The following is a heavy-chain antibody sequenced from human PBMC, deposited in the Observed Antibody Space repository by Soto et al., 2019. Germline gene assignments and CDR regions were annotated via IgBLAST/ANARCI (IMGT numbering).Heavy chain of an antibody. Sequence: GASVKVSCKASGYTFTGHFMHWVRQAPGQGLEWMGWINPYSGGADYAQSFQGRVTMTRDTSISTVYMELSRLRFDDTAVYYCARVIRGAYYKSPPDTWGQGTVVTVSS. CDR1: GYTFTGHF. CDR2: INPYSGGA. J-gene: IGHJ5*02. D-gene: IGHD3-10*01. CDR3: ARVIRGAYYKSPPDT. V-gene: IGHV1-2*02.